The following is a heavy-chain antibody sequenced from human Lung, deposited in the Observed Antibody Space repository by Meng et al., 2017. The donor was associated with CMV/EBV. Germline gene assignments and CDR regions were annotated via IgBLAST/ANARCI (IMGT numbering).Heavy chain of an antibody. V-gene: IGHV3-21*04. Sequence: GEXXKISCAASGFTFSSYSMNWVRQAPGKGLEWVSSISSSSSYIYYADSVKGRFTISRDNAKNTLYLQMNSLRAEDTAVYYCARDYGNDYWGQVTLVTVSS. J-gene: IGHJ4*02. CDR2: ISSSSSYI. D-gene: IGHD4-17*01. CDR3: ARDYGNDY. CDR1: GFTFSSYS.